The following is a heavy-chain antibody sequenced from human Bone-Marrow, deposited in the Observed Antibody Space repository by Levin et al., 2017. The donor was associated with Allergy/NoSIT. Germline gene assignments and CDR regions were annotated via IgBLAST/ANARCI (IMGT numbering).Heavy chain of an antibody. J-gene: IGHJ6*03. Sequence: GSLRLSCTVSGGSISSYYWSWIRQPPGKGLEWIGYIYYSGSTNYNPSLKSRVTISVDTSKNQFSLKLSSVTAADTAVYYCARERYSSSPRDYYYDYMDVWGKGTTVTVSS. CDR1: GGSISSYY. D-gene: IGHD6-6*01. CDR2: IYYSGST. V-gene: IGHV4-59*01. CDR3: ARERYSSSPRDYYYDYMDV.